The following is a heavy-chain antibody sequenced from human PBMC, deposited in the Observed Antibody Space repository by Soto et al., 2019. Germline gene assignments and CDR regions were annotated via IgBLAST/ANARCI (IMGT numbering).Heavy chain of an antibody. Sequence: SETLSLTCAVYGGSFSGYYWSWIRQPPGKGLEWIGEINHSGSTNYNPSLKSRVTISVDTSKNQFSLKLSSVTAADTAVYYCARGFLCSGGSCYSGYFDYWGQGTLVTVSS. CDR3: ARGFLCSGGSCYSGYFDY. CDR2: INHSGST. D-gene: IGHD2-15*01. J-gene: IGHJ4*02. V-gene: IGHV4-34*01. CDR1: GGSFSGYY.